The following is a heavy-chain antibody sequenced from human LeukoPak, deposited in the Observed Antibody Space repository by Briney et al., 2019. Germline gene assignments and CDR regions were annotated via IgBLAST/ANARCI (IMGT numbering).Heavy chain of an antibody. V-gene: IGHV3-21*01. Sequence: PGGSLRLSCAASGFTFSSYIMNWVRQAPGKGLEWVSSISSSSIYYADSVKGRFTISRDNTKNSLYLQMNSLSAEDTAVYYCARWDCSSTSCCWYYWGQGTLVTVSS. CDR2: ISSSSI. D-gene: IGHD2-2*01. J-gene: IGHJ4*02. CDR3: ARWDCSSTSCCWYY. CDR1: GFTFSSYI.